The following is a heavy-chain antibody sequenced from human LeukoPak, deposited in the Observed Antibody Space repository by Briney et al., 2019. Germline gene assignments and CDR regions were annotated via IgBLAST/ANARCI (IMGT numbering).Heavy chain of an antibody. J-gene: IGHJ4*02. D-gene: IGHD1-14*01. CDR3: ATTIYVLCSHRETGGLDY. Sequence: GGSLRLSCAASGFIFSDYYMSWLRQAPGEGLEWVAYVSSSGLTQYYAYSVKGRFSVSRDNAKDSLYLQMNNLRGEDTAIYYCATTIYVLCSHRETGGLDYWGQGTPVAVSS. V-gene: IGHV3-11*01. CDR2: VSSSGLTQ. CDR1: GFIFSDYY.